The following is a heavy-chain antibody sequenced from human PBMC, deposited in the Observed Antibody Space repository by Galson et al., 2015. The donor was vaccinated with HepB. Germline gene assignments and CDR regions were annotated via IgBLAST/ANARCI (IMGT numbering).Heavy chain of an antibody. Sequence: SLRLSCAASGFTFSSYSMNWVRQAPGKGLEWVAVISYDGSNKYYADSVKGRFTISRDNSKNTLYLQMNSLRAEDTAVYHCARGEEYFDWLRSFDYWGQGTLVTVSS. CDR2: ISYDGSNK. D-gene: IGHD3-9*01. V-gene: IGHV3-30*03. J-gene: IGHJ4*02. CDR3: ARGEEYFDWLRSFDY. CDR1: GFTFSSYS.